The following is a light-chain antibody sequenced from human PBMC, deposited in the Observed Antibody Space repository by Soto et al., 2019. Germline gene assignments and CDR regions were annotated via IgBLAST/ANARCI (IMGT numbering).Light chain of an antibody. J-gene: IGLJ1*01. V-gene: IGLV2-14*01. CDR1: NSDVGGYNY. CDR3: GSYRTNSPYV. Sequence: QSVLPQPASVSGSPGQSITISCTGTNSDVGGYNYVSWYQQYPGEAPKLMIYDVINRPSGVSNRFSGSKSGNTASLTISGLQAEDEADYYCGSYRTNSPYVFGTGTKVTVL. CDR2: DVI.